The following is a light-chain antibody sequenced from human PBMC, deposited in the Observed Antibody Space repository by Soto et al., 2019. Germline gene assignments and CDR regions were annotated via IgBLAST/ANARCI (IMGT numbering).Light chain of an antibody. Sequence: QSALTQPASVSGSPGQSITISCTGSSSDVGGYNFVAWYQQHPGKAPKLMIYDVSNRPSGVSNRFSGSKSGNTASLTISGLQAEDEADYYCGSYTTSSTLGVFGGGTKLTVL. J-gene: IGLJ2*01. CDR3: GSYTTSSTLGV. CDR1: SSDVGGYNF. V-gene: IGLV2-14*03. CDR2: DVS.